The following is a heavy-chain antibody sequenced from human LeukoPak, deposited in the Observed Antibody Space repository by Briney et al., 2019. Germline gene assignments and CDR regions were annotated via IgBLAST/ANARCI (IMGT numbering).Heavy chain of an antibody. Sequence: SETLSLTCTVSGGSISSYYWSWIRQPPGKGLEWIGYIYYGGSTNYNPSLKSRVTISVDTSKNQFSLKLTSVTAADTAVYYCARQPDYYYYYGMDVWGKGTTVTVSS. CDR1: GGSISSYY. J-gene: IGHJ6*04. CDR2: IYYGGST. V-gene: IGHV4-59*01. CDR3: ARQPDYYYYYGMDV.